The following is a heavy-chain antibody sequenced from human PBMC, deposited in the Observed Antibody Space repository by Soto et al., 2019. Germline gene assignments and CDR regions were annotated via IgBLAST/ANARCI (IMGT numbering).Heavy chain of an antibody. Sequence: EVQLVESGGGLVQPGGSLKLSCAASGFTFSGSAMHWVRQASGKGLEWVGRIRSKANSYATAYAASVKGRFTISRDDSKNTAYLQMNSLKTEDTAVYYCTRGAFGYCSGGSCYHGYVDLWGRGTLVTVSS. CDR1: GFTFSGSA. CDR3: TRGAFGYCSGGSCYHGYVDL. J-gene: IGHJ2*01. V-gene: IGHV3-73*01. D-gene: IGHD2-15*01. CDR2: IRSKANSYAT.